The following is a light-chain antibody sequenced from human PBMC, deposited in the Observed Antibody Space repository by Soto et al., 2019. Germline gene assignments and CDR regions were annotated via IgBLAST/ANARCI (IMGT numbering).Light chain of an antibody. J-gene: IGKJ4*02. V-gene: IGKV1-39*01. Sequence: DTQMTQSPPSLSASVGDRVTISCRASHSVSSFLNWYQQKPGKAPKLLTYAASSLQSGVPSSFSGSGSETDFTLTISSLQPEDFATYYCQQSLSIRTFGGGNRVEIK. CDR3: QQSLSIRT. CDR1: HSVSSF. CDR2: AAS.